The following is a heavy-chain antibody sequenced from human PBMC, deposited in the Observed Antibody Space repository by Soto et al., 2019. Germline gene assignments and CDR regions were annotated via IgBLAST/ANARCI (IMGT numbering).Heavy chain of an antibody. V-gene: IGHV3-48*02. J-gene: IGHJ4*02. CDR3: ARSVEGHFDY. CDR1: GFTFSIYS. CDR2: ITSDTKTI. Sequence: EVQLVESGGELVQRGGSLRLSCAASGFTFSIYSMNWVRQAPGKGLEWLSYITSDTKTIKYADSVKGRFTISSDNAKNSVYLQMNSLRDEDTAVYYCARSVEGHFDYWGQGTVVTVSS. D-gene: IGHD6-19*01.